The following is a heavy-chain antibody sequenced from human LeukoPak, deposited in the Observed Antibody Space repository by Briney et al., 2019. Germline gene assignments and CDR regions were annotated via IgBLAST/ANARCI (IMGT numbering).Heavy chain of an antibody. D-gene: IGHD3-10*01. V-gene: IGHV4-34*01. J-gene: IGHJ6*02. CDR3: ARHAVVRGVNYYYYGMDV. CDR2: INHSGST. Sequence: SETLSLTCAVYGGSFSGYYWSWIRQPPGKGLEWIGEINHSGSTNYNPSLKSRVTISVDTSKNQFSLKLSSVTAADTAVYYCARHAVVRGVNYYYYGMDVWGQGTTVTVSS. CDR1: GGSFSGYY.